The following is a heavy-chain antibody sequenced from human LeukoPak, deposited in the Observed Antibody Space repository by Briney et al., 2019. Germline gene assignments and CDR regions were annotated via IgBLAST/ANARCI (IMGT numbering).Heavy chain of an antibody. CDR2: ITSSGTYI. CDR1: GFTFSNYN. D-gene: IGHD1-26*01. J-gene: IGHJ6*03. V-gene: IGHV3-21*01. Sequence: GGSLRLSCAASGFTFSNYNMNWVRQAPGKAMEWVSSITSSGTYIFYADSVKGRFTISRDNAKNSLYLQMDSLGPEGTAVYYCARGPYSGNYGNDYYYYMDVWGKGTTVTISS. CDR3: ARGPYSGNYGNDYYYYMDV.